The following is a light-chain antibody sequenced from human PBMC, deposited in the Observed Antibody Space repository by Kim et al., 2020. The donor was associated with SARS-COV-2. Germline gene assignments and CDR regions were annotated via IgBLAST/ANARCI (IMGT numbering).Light chain of an antibody. J-gene: IGKJ1*01. CDR3: QQYNNWWT. CDR2: GSS. CDR1: QSVSSN. V-gene: IGKV3-15*01. Sequence: SVPPGARPPPSRTASQSVSSNFAWYQPKPGHAPRLLIYGSSTRATGIPARFSGSGSGTEFTLTISRLQSEDFAVYYCQQYNNWWTFGQGTKVDIK.